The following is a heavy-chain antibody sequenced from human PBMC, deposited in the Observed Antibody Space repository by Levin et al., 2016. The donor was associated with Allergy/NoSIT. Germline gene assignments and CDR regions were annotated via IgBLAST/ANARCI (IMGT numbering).Heavy chain of an antibody. CDR3: ARHGIPRDGYNSGYFDY. CDR2: IYYSGST. V-gene: IGHV4-59*08. D-gene: IGHD5-24*01. J-gene: IGHJ4*02. Sequence: SETLSLTCTVSGGSVSSYYWSWIRQPPGKGLEWIGYIYYSGSTNYNPSLKSRVTISVDTSKNQFSLKLSSVTAADTAVYYCARHGIPRDGYNSGYFDYWGQGTLVTVSS. CDR1: GGSVSSYY.